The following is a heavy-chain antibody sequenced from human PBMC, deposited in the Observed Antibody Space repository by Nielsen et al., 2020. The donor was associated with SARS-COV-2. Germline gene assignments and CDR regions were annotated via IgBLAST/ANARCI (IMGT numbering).Heavy chain of an antibody. J-gene: IGHJ6*02. D-gene: IGHD1/OR15-1a*01. Sequence: VRQAPGKGLTWVSRIKSDGSSRTYADSVKGRFTVSRDNAKNTLYLQMNSLRAEDTAVYYCAKRLGRRIGTREYYYYGMDVWGQGTTVTVSS. V-gene: IGHV3-74*03. CDR3: AKRLGRRIGTREYYYYGMDV. CDR2: IKSDGSSR.